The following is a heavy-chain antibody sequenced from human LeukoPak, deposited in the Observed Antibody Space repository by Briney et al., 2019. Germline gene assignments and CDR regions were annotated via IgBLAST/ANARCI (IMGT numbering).Heavy chain of an antibody. J-gene: IGHJ4*02. V-gene: IGHV4-39*01. D-gene: IGHD5-12*01. CDR3: ARRRRDGYNRPSFFDY. Sequence: PSETLSLTCTVSGGSISSGGYYWSWIRQHPGKGLEWIGSIYYSGSTYYNPSLKSRVTISVDTSKNQFSLKLSSVTAADTAVYYCARRRRDGYNRPSFFDYWGQGTLVTVSS. CDR2: IYYSGST. CDR1: GGSISSGGYY.